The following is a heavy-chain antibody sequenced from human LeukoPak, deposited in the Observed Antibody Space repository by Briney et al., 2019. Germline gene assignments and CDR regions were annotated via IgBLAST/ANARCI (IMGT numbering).Heavy chain of an antibody. CDR1: GYTFTGYY. CDR3: ARGLFSGYYGY. Sequence: VASVTVSCKASGYTFTGYYMHWVRQAPGQGLEWMGWINPNSGGTDYAQKFQGRVTMTRDTSISTAYMELSRLRSDDTAVYYCARGLFSGYYGYWGQGTLVTVSS. J-gene: IGHJ4*02. CDR2: INPNSGGT. V-gene: IGHV1-2*02. D-gene: IGHD3-22*01.